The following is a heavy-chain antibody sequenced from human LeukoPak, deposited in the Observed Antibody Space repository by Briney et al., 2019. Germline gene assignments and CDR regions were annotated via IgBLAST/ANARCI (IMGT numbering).Heavy chain of an antibody. CDR2: IYYSGST. D-gene: IGHD7-27*01. CDR1: GGSIRSYY. CDR3: ARDPSPLGTGL. J-gene: IGHJ4*02. Sequence: SETLSLTCTVSGGSIRSYYWSWIRQPPGKGLEWIGYIYYSGSTNYNPSLKSRVTISVDTSKNQFSLKLSSVTAADTAVYYCARDPSPLGTGLWGQGTLVTVSS. V-gene: IGHV4-59*01.